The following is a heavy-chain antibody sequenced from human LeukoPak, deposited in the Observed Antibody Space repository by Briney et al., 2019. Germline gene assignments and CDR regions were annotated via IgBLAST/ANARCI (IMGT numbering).Heavy chain of an antibody. CDR2: TSRDGSEE. D-gene: IGHD1-26*01. Sequence: GGSLRLSCAASGFTFRTYWMSWIRQAPGRGPEWVADTSRDGSEEYYVQSVKGRFTVSRDNAQNAVFLQITNLRVEDTAVYYCARWKMELQRNAFDFWGQGTVVTVSS. CDR3: ARWKMELQRNAFDF. CDR1: GFTFRTYW. J-gene: IGHJ3*01. V-gene: IGHV3-7*01.